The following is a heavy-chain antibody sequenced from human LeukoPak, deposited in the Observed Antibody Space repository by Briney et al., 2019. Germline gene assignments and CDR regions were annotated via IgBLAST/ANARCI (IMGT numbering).Heavy chain of an antibody. CDR2: IKSKTDGGTT. CDR1: GFTFSSYW. Sequence: GGSLRLSCAASGFTFSSYWMSWVRQAPGKGLEWVGRIKSKTDGGTTDYAAPVKGRFTISRDDSKNTLYMQVNSLKTEDTAVYYCTTDGVGSATIDFDYWGQGTLVTVSS. J-gene: IGHJ4*02. V-gene: IGHV3-15*01. D-gene: IGHD5-12*01. CDR3: TTDGVGSATIDFDY.